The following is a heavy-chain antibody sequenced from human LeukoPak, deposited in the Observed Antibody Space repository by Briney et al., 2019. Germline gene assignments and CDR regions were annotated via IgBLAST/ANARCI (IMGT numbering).Heavy chain of an antibody. J-gene: IGHJ4*02. Sequence: PGGSLTLSSAASGFTFSNPWMSRLRQAPGLGLEWAGRINSKTDGGAPDYAAPVKGRFTISRGDSKNTLYLQMNSLKTEDTAVYYSTARYVTHGYWGQGTLVTVSS. CDR3: TARYVTHGY. D-gene: IGHD3-16*01. CDR1: GFTFSNPW. V-gene: IGHV3-15*01. CDR2: INSKTDGGAP.